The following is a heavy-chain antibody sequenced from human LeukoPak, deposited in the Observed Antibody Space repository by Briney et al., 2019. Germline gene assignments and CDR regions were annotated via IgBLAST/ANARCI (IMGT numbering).Heavy chain of an antibody. Sequence: PGGSLRLSCAASGFTFSSYSMNWVRQAPGKVLEWVSTISGSGGSIYYADFVKGRFTISRDNSKNTLYLQMNSLRAEDTAVYYCATDLRDYWGQGTLVTVSS. J-gene: IGHJ4*02. CDR2: ISGSGGSI. CDR3: ATDLRDY. CDR1: GFTFSSYS. V-gene: IGHV3-23*01.